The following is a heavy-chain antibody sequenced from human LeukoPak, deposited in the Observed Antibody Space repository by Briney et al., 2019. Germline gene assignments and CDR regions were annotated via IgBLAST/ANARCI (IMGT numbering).Heavy chain of an antibody. J-gene: IGHJ5*02. D-gene: IGHD6-25*01. CDR2: IYPGDSDT. Sequence: GESLKISCQASGYTFTNFWIGWVRQMPGKGLEWIGVIYPGDSDTRYSPSFHGHVTISADKSISTAYLQWSSLKASDTAMYYCARQNSGWFDPWGQGTPVTVSS. V-gene: IGHV5-51*01. CDR3: ARQNSGWFDP. CDR1: GYTFTNFW.